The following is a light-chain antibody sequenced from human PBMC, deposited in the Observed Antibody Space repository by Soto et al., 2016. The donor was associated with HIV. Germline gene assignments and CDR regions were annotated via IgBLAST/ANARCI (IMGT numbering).Light chain of an antibody. V-gene: IGLV3-21*03. CDR1: NIGTKN. J-gene: IGLJ3*02. Sequence: SYELTQPPSVSVAPGKTARITCGGNNIGTKNVHWYQQRPGQAPLLVVYDDSDRPSGIPERFSGSNSGNTATLTINRVEAGDEADYYCQVWDSSSDPSGVFGGGTKVTVL. CDR2: DDS. CDR3: QVWDSSSDPSGV.